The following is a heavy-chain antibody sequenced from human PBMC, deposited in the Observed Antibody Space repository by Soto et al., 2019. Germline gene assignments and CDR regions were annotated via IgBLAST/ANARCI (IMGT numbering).Heavy chain of an antibody. CDR3: ARLPSGSHPFGH. Sequence: VKVSCKASGGTFSSYAISWVRQAPGQGLEWMGGIIPIFGTANYAQKFQGRVTITADESTSTAYMELSSLRSEDTAVYYCARLPSGSHPFGHWGQGTLVTVSS. CDR1: GGTFSSYA. J-gene: IGHJ5*02. V-gene: IGHV1-69*01. D-gene: IGHD3-10*01. CDR2: IIPIFGTA.